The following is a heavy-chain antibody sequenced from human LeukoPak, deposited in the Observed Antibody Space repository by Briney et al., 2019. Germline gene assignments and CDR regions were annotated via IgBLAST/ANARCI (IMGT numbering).Heavy chain of an antibody. Sequence: ASVKVSCKASGYTFTSYAMNWVRQAPGQGLEWMGWINTNTGNPTYAQGFTGRFVFSLDTSVSTAYLQISSLKAEDTAVYYCASVDQPPPTVTHLDAFDIWGQGTMVTVSS. D-gene: IGHD4-17*01. CDR2: INTNTGNP. J-gene: IGHJ3*02. CDR1: GYTFTSYA. CDR3: ASVDQPPPTVTHLDAFDI. V-gene: IGHV7-4-1*02.